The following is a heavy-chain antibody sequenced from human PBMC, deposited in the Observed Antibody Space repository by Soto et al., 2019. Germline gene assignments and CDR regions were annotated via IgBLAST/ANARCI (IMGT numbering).Heavy chain of an antibody. J-gene: IGHJ5*02. CDR3: AREIVTAGGNNYFDP. CDR2: VYHTGDT. D-gene: IGHD2-21*02. Sequence: SETLSLTCGVSGGTVASSHWWSWVRQSPGRGLEWIGNVYHTGDTNFNPSLQSRVTFSVDKSNNQFSLRLTSVTAADTAVHFCAREIVTAGGNNYFDPWGPGTLVTVSS. V-gene: IGHV4-4*02. CDR1: GGTVASSHW.